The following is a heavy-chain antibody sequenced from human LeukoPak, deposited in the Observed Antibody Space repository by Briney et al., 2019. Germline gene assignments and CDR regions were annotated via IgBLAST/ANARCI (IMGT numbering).Heavy chain of an antibody. D-gene: IGHD5/OR15-5a*01. CDR2: IYYSAST. Sequence: SETLSLTCTVSGGSISSYYWSWIRQPPGKGLEWIGYIYYSASTNYNPSLKCRVTISVDTSKNQFTLKLSSVTATDTAVYYCARSDSSVYSGFDYWGQGTLVTVSS. V-gene: IGHV4-59*01. CDR1: GGSISSYY. J-gene: IGHJ4*02. CDR3: ARSDSSVYSGFDY.